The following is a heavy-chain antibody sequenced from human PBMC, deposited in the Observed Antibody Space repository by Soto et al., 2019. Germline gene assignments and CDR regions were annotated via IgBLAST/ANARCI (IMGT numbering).Heavy chain of an antibody. CDR1: GFTFSAYG. J-gene: IGHJ6*02. Sequence: VGSLRLSCAASGFTFSAYGMNWVRQAPGKGLEWVSSISSSGTYIHYADSLKGRFTISRDNAKNSLYLQMISLRAEDTAVYYCARDPSDCSSTSCWGYYALDVWGQGTTVTVSS. CDR2: ISSSGTYI. D-gene: IGHD2-2*01. V-gene: IGHV3-21*01. CDR3: ARDPSDCSSTSCWGYYALDV.